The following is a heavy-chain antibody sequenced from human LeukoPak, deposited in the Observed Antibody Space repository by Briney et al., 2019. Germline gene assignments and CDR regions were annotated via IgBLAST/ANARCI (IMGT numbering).Heavy chain of an antibody. J-gene: IGHJ4*02. CDR3: AKVWDDSSGYLQYYFDY. V-gene: IGHV3-30*02. CDR2: IRYDGSNK. D-gene: IGHD3-22*01. Sequence: GGSLRLSCAASGFTFSSYGMHWVRQAPGKGLKWVAFIRYDGSNKYYADSVKGRFTISRDNSKNTLYLQMNSLRAEDTAVYYCAKVWDDSSGYLQYYFDYWGQGTLVTVSS. CDR1: GFTFSSYG.